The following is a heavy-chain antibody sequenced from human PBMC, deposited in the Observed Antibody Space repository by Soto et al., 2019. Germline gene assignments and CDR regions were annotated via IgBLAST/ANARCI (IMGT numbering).Heavy chain of an antibody. D-gene: IGHD6-25*01. CDR3: ARDRQERLDY. J-gene: IGHJ4*02. CDR2: ISAYNGNT. V-gene: IGHV1-18*01. Sequence: QVQLVQSGAEVKKPGASVKVSCKASGYTFTSYGISWVRQAPGQGLEWMGWISAYNGNTTYAQKLQGRVTMTKDTSTSKADMEMRGQGYEDTGVDYCARDRQERLDYWGQGTLVTVSS. CDR1: GYTFTSYG.